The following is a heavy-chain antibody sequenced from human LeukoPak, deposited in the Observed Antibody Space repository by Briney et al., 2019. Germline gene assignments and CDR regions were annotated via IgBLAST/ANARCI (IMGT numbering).Heavy chain of an antibody. Sequence: SETLSLTCTVSGYSISSDYYWGWIRQPPGKGLEWIGFIYHSGSTYYNPSLKSRVTISVDTSKNQFSLKLSSVTAADTAVYYCARFDWFGPNYDYWGQGTLVTVSS. D-gene: IGHD3-9*01. CDR1: GYSISSDYY. J-gene: IGHJ4*02. CDR3: ARFDWFGPNYDY. CDR2: IYHSGST. V-gene: IGHV4-38-2*02.